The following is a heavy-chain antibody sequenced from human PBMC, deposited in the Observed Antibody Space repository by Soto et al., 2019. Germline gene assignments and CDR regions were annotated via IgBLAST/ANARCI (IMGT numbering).Heavy chain of an antibody. CDR3: ASRHCSGGSCYNPGFGS. CDR2: IFFTGNI. J-gene: IGHJ4*02. CDR1: GASLSSISYY. V-gene: IGHV4-39*01. Sequence: PSETRSLTCTVSGASLSSISYYWGCIRQPPGKGLEWVGSIFFTGNIYYNPSLKSRVTISVDTSRNQFSLMVNSVTAADTAVYYCASRHCSGGSCYNPGFGSWGQGALVTVPQ. D-gene: IGHD2-15*01.